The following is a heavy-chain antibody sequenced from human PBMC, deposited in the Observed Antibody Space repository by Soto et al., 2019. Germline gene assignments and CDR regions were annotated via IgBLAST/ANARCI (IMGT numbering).Heavy chain of an antibody. CDR2: IYYSGST. J-gene: IGHJ6*02. V-gene: IGHV4-39*01. CDR3: ARHTYYGSWSYYNVLLEYYYYYGMDV. Sequence: SETLSLTCTVSGGSISSSSYYWGWLRQPPGKGLEWVWSIYYSGSTYYNPSLKSRVTISVDTSKNQFSLKLSSVTAADTAVYYCARHTYYGSWSYYNVLLEYYYYYGMDVWGQGTTVP. CDR1: GGSISSSSYY. D-gene: IGHD3-10*01.